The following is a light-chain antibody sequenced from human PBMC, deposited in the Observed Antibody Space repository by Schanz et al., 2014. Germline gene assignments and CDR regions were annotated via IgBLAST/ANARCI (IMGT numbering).Light chain of an antibody. CDR2: EGT. Sequence: QSALTQPASVSGSPGQSITISCTGTSSDVGSYNLVSWYQQHPGEAPKLLIYEGTKRPSGVSYRFSGSKSANTASLTISGLQAEDEADYYCSSYTSSTKVFGTGTKLTVL. CDR3: SSYTSSTKV. V-gene: IGLV2-14*02. CDR1: SSDVGSYNL. J-gene: IGLJ1*01.